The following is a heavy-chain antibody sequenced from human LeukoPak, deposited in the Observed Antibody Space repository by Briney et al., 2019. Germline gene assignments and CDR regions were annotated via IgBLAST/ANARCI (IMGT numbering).Heavy chain of an antibody. Sequence: NSSGTLSLTCAVSGGSISSSNWWSWVRQPPGKGLEWIGEIYHSGSTNYNPSHKSRVTISVDKSKNQFSLKLSSVTAADTAVYYCARLDYRTSSSRLTPEAYNWFDPWGQGTLVTVSS. V-gene: IGHV4-4*02. D-gene: IGHD4-11*01. CDR1: GGSISSSNW. CDR2: IYHSGST. J-gene: IGHJ5*02. CDR3: ARLDYRTSSSRLTPEAYNWFDP.